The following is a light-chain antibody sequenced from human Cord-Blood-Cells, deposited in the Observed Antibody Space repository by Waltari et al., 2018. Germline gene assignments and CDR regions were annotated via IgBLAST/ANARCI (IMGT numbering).Light chain of an antibody. CDR2: DAS. J-gene: IGKJ4*01. V-gene: IGKV1-33*01. CDR1: QDIRNY. CDR3: QQYDNLLA. Sequence: DIQMTQSPSSLSASVGDKVTITCQASQDIRNYLNWYQQKPGKAPTILIYDASNLETGGPSRFSGSGSGTEFTFTISSLQPEDIATYYCQQYDNLLAFGGGTKVEIK.